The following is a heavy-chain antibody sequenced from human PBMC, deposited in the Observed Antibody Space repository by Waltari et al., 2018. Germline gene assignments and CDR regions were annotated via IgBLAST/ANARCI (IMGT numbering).Heavy chain of an antibody. V-gene: IGHV1-69*02. CDR2: IIPILGIA. Sequence: AEVKKPGSSVKVSCKASGGTFSSYTISWVRQAPGQGLEWMGRIIPILGIANYAQKFQGRVTITADKSTSTAYMELSSLRSEDTAVYYCARAPRQQQFDYWGQGTLVTVSS. CDR3: ARAPRQQQFDY. J-gene: IGHJ4*02. D-gene: IGHD6-13*01. CDR1: GGTFSSYT.